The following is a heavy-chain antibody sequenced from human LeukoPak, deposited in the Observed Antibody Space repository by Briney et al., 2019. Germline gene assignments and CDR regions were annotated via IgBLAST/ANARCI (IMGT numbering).Heavy chain of an antibody. CDR1: GFTVSSNY. V-gene: IGHV3-53*01. D-gene: IGHD6-19*01. CDR3: VRDLLGSGWFGDFDY. J-gene: IGHJ4*02. Sequence: GVSLRLSCAASGFTVSSNYMSWVRQAPGKGLEWVSALFGGGDTYYADSVRGRFTISRDRNTLYLQMDSLRAEDTAVYYCVRDLLGSGWFGDFDYWGQGTLVTVSS. CDR2: LFGGGDT.